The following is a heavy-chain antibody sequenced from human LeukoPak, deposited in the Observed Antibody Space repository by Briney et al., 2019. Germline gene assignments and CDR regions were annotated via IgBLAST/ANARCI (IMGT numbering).Heavy chain of an antibody. D-gene: IGHD3-10*01. J-gene: IGHJ3*01. CDR3: TTDAPYYYGSGTKTDAFDL. CDR2: IKSKISGGTT. CDR1: GFTLSNAW. Sequence: RGTLRLSCAASGFTLSNAWMYWVRQAPGKGLEWVGRIKSKISGGTTDYAAPVKGRFTISRDDSKNTLYLQMNSLKTEDTAVYYCTTDAPYYYGSGTKTDAFDLWGQGTMVTVSS. V-gene: IGHV3-15*01.